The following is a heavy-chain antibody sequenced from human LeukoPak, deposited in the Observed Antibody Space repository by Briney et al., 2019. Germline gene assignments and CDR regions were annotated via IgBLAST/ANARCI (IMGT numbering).Heavy chain of an antibody. V-gene: IGHV3-21*01. J-gene: IGHJ5*02. CDR3: ATYPTGRFDP. CDR2: ISSSSSYI. CDR1: GFTFSSYT. Sequence: GGSLRLSCAASGFTFSSYTMNWVRQAQGKGLEWVSSISSSSSYIYYADSVKGRFTISRDNAKNSLYLQMNSLRAEDTAVYYCATYPTGRFDPWGQGTLVTVSS. D-gene: IGHD2-8*02.